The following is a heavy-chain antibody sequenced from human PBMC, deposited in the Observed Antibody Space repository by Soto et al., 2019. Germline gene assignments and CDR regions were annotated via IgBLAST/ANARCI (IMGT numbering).Heavy chain of an antibody. D-gene: IGHD6-13*01. CDR1: GGSFSGYY. J-gene: IGHJ4*02. V-gene: IGHV4-34*01. CDR2: IKHRGST. CDR3: ARLYGSRGPFDY. Sequence: QVQLQQWGAGLLKPSETLSLTCAVYGGSFSGYYWSWIRQPPGKGLGWIGEIKHRGSTNYNPSLKSGVTISVDTSKNQFSLKLSSVTAADTAVYYCARLYGSRGPFDYWGQGTLVTVSS.